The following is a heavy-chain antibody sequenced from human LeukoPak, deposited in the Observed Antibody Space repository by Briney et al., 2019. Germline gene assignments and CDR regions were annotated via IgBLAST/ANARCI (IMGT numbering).Heavy chain of an antibody. J-gene: IGHJ3*02. D-gene: IGHD6-19*01. Sequence: SETLSLTCTVSGGSISSYYWSWIRQPPGKGLEWIGCIYYSGNTNYNPSLKSRVTISVDTSKNQSSLQLRSVTAADTAVYYCVRGPMEIRGYSSVWDVFDIWVQGTMITVSS. CDR3: VRGPMEIRGYSSVWDVFDI. CDR2: IYYSGNT. V-gene: IGHV4-59*01. CDR1: GGSISSYY.